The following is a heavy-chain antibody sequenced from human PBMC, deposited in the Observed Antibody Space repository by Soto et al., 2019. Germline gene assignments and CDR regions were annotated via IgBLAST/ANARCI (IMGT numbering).Heavy chain of an antibody. CDR3: ARGGASRDFDY. J-gene: IGHJ4*02. CDR1: GFTFSNYA. Sequence: QVQLVESGGGAVQPGRSLRLSCAGSGFTFSNYAIHWVRQAPGRGLEWVASISYDGTNDFYSDSVKGRFTISRDNSEKTLYVQMNSLRPEDPAVYYCARGGASRDFDYWGQGTLVTFSS. D-gene: IGHD3-10*01. V-gene: IGHV3-30*03. CDR2: ISYDGTND.